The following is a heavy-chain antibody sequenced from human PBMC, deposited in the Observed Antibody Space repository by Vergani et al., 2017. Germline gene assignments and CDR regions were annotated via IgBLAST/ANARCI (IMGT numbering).Heavy chain of an antibody. J-gene: IGHJ4*02. V-gene: IGHV4-61*05. Sequence: QLQLQESGPGLVKPSETLSLTCTVSGGSISSSSYYWGWIRQPPGKGLEWIGYIYYSGSTNYNPSLKSRVTISVDTSKNQFSLKLSSVTAADTAVYYCARGKDGYNYVFDYWGQGTLVTVSS. CDR2: IYYSGST. CDR1: GGSISSSSYY. CDR3: ARGKDGYNYVFDY. D-gene: IGHD5-24*01.